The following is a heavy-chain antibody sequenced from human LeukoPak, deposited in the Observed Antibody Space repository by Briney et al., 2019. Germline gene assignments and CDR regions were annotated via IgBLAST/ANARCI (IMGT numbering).Heavy chain of an antibody. Sequence: PSETLSLTCTVSGGSIGSGGYYWSWIRQPAGKGLEWIGRIYTSGSTNYNPSLKSRVTISVDTSKNQFSLKLSSVTAADTAVYYCARGGYGSGSYYYYYYMDVWGKGTTVTISS. CDR3: ARGGYGSGSYYYYYYMDV. J-gene: IGHJ6*03. CDR1: GGSIGSGGYY. CDR2: IYTSGST. D-gene: IGHD3-10*01. V-gene: IGHV4-61*02.